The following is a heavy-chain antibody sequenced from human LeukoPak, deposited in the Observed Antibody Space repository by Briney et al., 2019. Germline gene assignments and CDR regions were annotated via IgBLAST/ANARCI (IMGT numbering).Heavy chain of an antibody. CDR2: INHSGST. V-gene: IGHV4-34*01. J-gene: IGHJ4*02. D-gene: IGHD6-13*01. Sequence: SETLSLTCAVYGGSFSGYYWSWIRQPPGKGLEWIGEINHSGSTNYNPSLKSRVTISVDTSKNQFSLKLSSVTVADTAVYYCARPGIWQQLVTGYKTFDYWGQGTLVTVSS. CDR3: ARPGIWQQLVTGYKTFDY. CDR1: GGSFSGYY.